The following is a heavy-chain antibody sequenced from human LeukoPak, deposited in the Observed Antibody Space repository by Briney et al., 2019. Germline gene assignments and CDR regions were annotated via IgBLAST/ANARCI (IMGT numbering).Heavy chain of an antibody. D-gene: IGHD1-26*01. V-gene: IGHV3-7*01. CDR2: IKQDESEK. Sequence: PGGSLRLSCAASGFTFRNYWMSWVRRAPGKGLEWVANIKQDESEKYYVDSVKGRFTISRDNAKNSLYLQMHSLRAEDTGVYFCARERVWEPKPLDYWGQGTLVTVSS. J-gene: IGHJ4*02. CDR3: ARERVWEPKPLDY. CDR1: GFTFRNYW.